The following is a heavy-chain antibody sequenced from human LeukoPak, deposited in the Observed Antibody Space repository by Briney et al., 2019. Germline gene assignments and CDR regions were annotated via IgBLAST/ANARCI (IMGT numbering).Heavy chain of an antibody. CDR3: ARGRESDYLWGDYRCYFDY. V-gene: IGHV4-34*01. Sequence: SETLSLTCAVYGGSFSTHYWTWIRQPPGKGLEWIGEINHSGATNYNPSLKSRVAISVDTSVKQFSLTLKSVTAADTAVYYCARGRESDYLWGDYRCYFDYWGQGTLVTVSS. CDR1: GGSFSTHY. J-gene: IGHJ4*02. D-gene: IGHD3-16*01. CDR2: INHSGAT.